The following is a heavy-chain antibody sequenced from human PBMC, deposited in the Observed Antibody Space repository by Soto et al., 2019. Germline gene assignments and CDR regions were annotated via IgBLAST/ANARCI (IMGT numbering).Heavy chain of an antibody. CDR2: IFYSGST. D-gene: IGHD2-21*01. CDR1: GGSISSSY. Sequence: SETLSLTCTVSGGSISSSYRSWIRQPPGKGLEWIGYIFYSGSTKYNPSLKSRVTISVDTFKSQFSLNLTSVTAADTAVYYCGRHGPRLPFDPRAQRTPVTVSS. J-gene: IGHJ5*02. CDR3: GRHGPRLPFDP. V-gene: IGHV4-59*08.